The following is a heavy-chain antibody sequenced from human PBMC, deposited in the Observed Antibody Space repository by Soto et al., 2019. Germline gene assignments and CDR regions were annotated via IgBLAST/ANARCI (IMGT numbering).Heavy chain of an antibody. J-gene: IGHJ6*03. D-gene: IGHD3-3*01. CDR1: GDSVSSNSAA. CDR3: ARAGDFWSGYYNYHMDV. Sequence: SQTLSLTCAISGDSVSSNSAAWNWIRQSPSRGLEWLGRTYYRSKWYNDYAVSVKSRITINPDTSKNQFSLQLNSVTPEDTAVYYCARAGDFWSGYYNYHMDVWGKGTTVTVSS. CDR2: TYYRSKWYN. V-gene: IGHV6-1*01.